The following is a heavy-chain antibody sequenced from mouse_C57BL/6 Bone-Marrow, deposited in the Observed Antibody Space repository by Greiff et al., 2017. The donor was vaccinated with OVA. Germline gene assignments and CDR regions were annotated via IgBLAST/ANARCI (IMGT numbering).Heavy chain of an antibody. J-gene: IGHJ4*01. CDR1: GFSLTSYG. CDR2: IWGDGST. D-gene: IGHD3-2*02. Sequence: LMAPSQSLSITCTVSGFSLTSYGVSWVRQPPGKGLEWLGVIWGDGSTNYHSALISRLSISKDNSKSQVFLKLNSLQTDDTATYYCAKVGQLRLPHYYAMDYWGQGTSVTVSS. CDR3: AKVGQLRLPHYYAMDY. V-gene: IGHV2-3*01.